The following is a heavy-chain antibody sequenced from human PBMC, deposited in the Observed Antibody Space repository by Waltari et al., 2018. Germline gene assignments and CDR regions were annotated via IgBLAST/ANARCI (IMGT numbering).Heavy chain of an antibody. CDR3: AREYSRICFHALDG. V-gene: IGHV3-33*05. CDR1: GFTLGHYG. D-gene: IGHD6-13*01. Sequence: QVHVVESGGGVVQPGGSLRLSCAASGFTLGHYGMHWVRQAPGKGLEWVAVIKDDGSIKNYADSVKGRFTISRENSKNTLYLEMKSLRAEDTAVYYCAREYSRICFHALDGWGQGTAVTVSS. CDR2: IKDDGSIK. J-gene: IGHJ6*02.